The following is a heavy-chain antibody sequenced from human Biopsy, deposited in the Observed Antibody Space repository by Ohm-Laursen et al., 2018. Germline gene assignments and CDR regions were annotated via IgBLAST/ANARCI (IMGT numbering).Heavy chain of an antibody. CDR1: VGSITSLGSS. J-gene: IGHJ5*02. Sequence: TLSLTSTVSVGSITSLGSSLCWLRHRPGEGLAWIGYLFYSANDYYHPSLKNLITISGDTSKNQFSLKLNSVTAADTAVYYCARGDWCDSSGYFWFDPWGQGTLVTVSS. D-gene: IGHD3-22*01. CDR2: LFYSAND. V-gene: IGHV4-31*01. CDR3: ARGDWCDSSGYFWFDP.